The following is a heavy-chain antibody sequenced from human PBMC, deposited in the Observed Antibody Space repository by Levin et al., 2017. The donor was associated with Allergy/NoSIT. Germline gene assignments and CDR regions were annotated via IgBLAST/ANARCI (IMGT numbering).Heavy chain of an antibody. CDR1: GYTFTGYY. Sequence: VASVKVSCKASGYTFTGYYMHWVRQAPGQGLEWMGWINPNSGGTNYAQKFQGRVTMTRDTSISTAYMELSRLRSDDTAVYYCARDGIVAAAGIRALHYGMDVWGQGTTVTVSS. V-gene: IGHV1-2*02. J-gene: IGHJ6*02. D-gene: IGHD6-13*01. CDR2: INPNSGGT. CDR3: ARDGIVAAAGIRALHYGMDV.